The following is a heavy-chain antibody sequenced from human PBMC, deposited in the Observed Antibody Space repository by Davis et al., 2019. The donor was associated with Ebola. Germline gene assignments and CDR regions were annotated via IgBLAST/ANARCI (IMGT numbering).Heavy chain of an antibody. V-gene: IGHV2-5*02. CDR3: AHTNWFKGLDQ. CDR1: LFSLNSNGEG. D-gene: IGHD3-10*01. J-gene: IGHJ5*02. Sequence: SGSPLVKPPHSFSLPCTFSLFSLNSNGEGVAWIRQPPGKGLEWIALIYWDDDKRYSPSLGRRLTITKDSSKNPVVLTMANMDPVDTATYHCAHTNWFKGLDQWGQGTLVSVS. CDR2: IYWDDDK.